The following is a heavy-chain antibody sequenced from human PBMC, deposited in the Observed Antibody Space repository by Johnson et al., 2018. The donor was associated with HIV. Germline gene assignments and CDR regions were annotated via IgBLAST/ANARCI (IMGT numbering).Heavy chain of an antibody. CDR3: ARDRCSSTTCLDAFDI. CDR2: ISSDGTNK. J-gene: IGHJ3*02. CDR1: GFSISNYA. D-gene: IGHD2-2*01. V-gene: IGHV3-30-3*01. Sequence: QVQLVESGGGVVQPGRSLRLACVTSGFSISNYAIHWVRQAPGKGLEWVALISSDGTNKYYADSVKDRFTISRDNSKNTLYVEMNSLRVEDTALYYCARDRCSSTTCLDAFDIWGQGTMVTVSS.